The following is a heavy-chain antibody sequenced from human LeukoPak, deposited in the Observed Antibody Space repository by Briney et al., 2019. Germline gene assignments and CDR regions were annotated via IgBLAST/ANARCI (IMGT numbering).Heavy chain of an antibody. J-gene: IGHJ1*01. CDR2: ISYSGST. V-gene: IGHV4-59*01. D-gene: IGHD6-13*01. Sequence: SETLSLTCSVSGDSISGYYWSWLRQPPGKGPECIGYISYSGSTKYSPPLKSRVTISIDTSRNQFSLKVTSVTAADTAVYYCARDTGSSWYPEYFHHWGQGTLVTVSS. CDR3: ARDTGSSWYPEYFHH. CDR1: GDSISGYY.